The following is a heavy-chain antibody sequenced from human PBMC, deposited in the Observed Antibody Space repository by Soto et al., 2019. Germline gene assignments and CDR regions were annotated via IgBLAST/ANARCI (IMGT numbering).Heavy chain of an antibody. CDR1: GGSISSDDFF. CDR2: IYHSGTT. CDR3: ASDEGHGSGLSGGMDV. Sequence: QVQLQESGPGLVKPSETLSLSCNVSGGSISSDDFFWSWVRQHPARGLEWIGYIYHSGTTYYNPSLQSRITIAVDTSKHQFSLKLRSVTAADTAVCFCASDEGHGSGLSGGMDVWGQGTAVTVS. D-gene: IGHD3-10*01. J-gene: IGHJ6*02. V-gene: IGHV4-31*03.